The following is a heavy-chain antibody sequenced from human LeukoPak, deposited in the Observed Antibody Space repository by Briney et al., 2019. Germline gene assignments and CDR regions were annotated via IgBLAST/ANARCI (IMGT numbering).Heavy chain of an antibody. CDR2: ISYDGSNK. CDR1: GFTFSSYG. D-gene: IGHD3-3*01. CDR3: AKVLHYDFWSGYPYYGMDV. J-gene: IGHJ6*02. V-gene: IGHV3-30*18. Sequence: PGGSLRLSCAASGFTFSSYGMHWVRQAPGKGLEWVAVISYDGSNKYYADSVKGRFTISRDNSKNTLYLQMNSLRAEDTAVYYCAKVLHYDFWSGYPYYGMDVWGQGTTVTVSS.